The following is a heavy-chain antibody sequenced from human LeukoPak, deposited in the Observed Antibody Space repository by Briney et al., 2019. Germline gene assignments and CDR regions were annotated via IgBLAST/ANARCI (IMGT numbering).Heavy chain of an antibody. J-gene: IGHJ4*02. V-gene: IGHV1-69*13. CDR2: IIPIFGTA. CDR3: ARARSHTDFDY. D-gene: IGHD2-8*02. CDR1: GGTFSSYA. Sequence: ASVKVSCKASGGTFSSYAISWVRQAPGQGLEWMGGIIPIFGTANYAQKFQGRVTITADESTSTAYMKLSSLRSEDTAVYYCARARSHTDFDYWGQGTLVTVSS.